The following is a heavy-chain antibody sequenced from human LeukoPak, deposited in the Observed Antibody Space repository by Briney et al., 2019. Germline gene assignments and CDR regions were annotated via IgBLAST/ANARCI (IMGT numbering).Heavy chain of an antibody. Sequence: SETLSLTCTVSGGSINSGSYYWSWIRQSPGNGLEWIGYIYHSGSTNYNPSLKSRVTISVDKSKNQFSLKLSSVTAADTAVYYCARSITMVRGVICGWGQGTLVTVSS. J-gene: IGHJ4*02. CDR3: ARSITMVRGVICG. V-gene: IGHV4-61*05. CDR2: IYHSGST. D-gene: IGHD3-10*01. CDR1: GGSINSGSYY.